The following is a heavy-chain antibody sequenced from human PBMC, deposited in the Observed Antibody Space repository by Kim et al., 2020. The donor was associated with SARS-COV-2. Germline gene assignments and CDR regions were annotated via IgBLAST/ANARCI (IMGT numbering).Heavy chain of an antibody. CDR3: ARDRGSRPDTFDI. Sequence: YAQDGKGRVAMTRDTSTSTAYMELRSLRSDDTAVYYCARDRGSRPDTFDIWGQGTMVTVSS. V-gene: IGHV1-18*01. J-gene: IGHJ3*02. D-gene: IGHD3-10*01.